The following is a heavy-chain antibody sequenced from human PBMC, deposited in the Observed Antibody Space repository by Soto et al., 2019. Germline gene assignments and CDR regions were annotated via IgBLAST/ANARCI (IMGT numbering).Heavy chain of an antibody. J-gene: IGHJ6*02. CDR2: ISSSSSTI. Sequence: GGSLRLSCAASGFTFSSYSMNWVRQAPGKGLEWVSYISSSSSTIYYADSVKGRFTISRDNAKNSLYLQMNSLRDEDTAVYYCASKPSPYSSSWRYYYYGMDVWGQGTTVTVSS. D-gene: IGHD6-13*01. V-gene: IGHV3-48*02. CDR3: ASKPSPYSSSWRYYYYGMDV. CDR1: GFTFSSYS.